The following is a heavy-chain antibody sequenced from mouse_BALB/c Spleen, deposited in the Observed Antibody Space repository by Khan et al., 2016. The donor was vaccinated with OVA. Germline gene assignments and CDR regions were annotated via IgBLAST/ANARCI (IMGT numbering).Heavy chain of an antibody. CDR1: GFTFSNYG. CDR3: ARDDWFAY. Sequence: EVELVESGGGLVKPGGSLKLSCAASGFTFSNYGVSWVRQTPEKRLEWVASISSGDTTYYPASVKGRFTISRDNARNILYLQMSSMSSEDTAMYYCARDDWFAYWGQGTLVTVSA. J-gene: IGHJ3*01. CDR2: ISSGDTT. V-gene: IGHV5-6-5*01.